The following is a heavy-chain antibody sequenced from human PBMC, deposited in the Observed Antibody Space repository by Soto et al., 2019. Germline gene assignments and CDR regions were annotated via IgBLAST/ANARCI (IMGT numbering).Heavy chain of an antibody. CDR3: VRTAREGAVAPHWFDR. J-gene: IGHJ5*02. D-gene: IGHD2-21*02. V-gene: IGHV4-30-4*01. Sequence: SETLSLTCTVSGASIRSTDYYWSWIRQAPGKGLEWIGYVYYTGSTYYNLSLMSRLTISVDTSKNQFSLKLTSVTAAETAVYYCVRTAREGAVAPHWFDRWGQGTQVTVSP. CDR2: VYYTGST. CDR1: GASIRSTDYY.